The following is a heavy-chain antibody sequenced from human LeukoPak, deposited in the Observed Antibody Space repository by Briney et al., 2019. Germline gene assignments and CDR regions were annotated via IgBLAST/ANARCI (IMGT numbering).Heavy chain of an antibody. Sequence: ASVKVSCKASGYTFTSYGISWVRQAPGQGLEWMGWISAYNGNTNYAQKLQGRVTMTTDTSTSTAYMELRSLRSDDTAVYYCARDQWSSSWSLGYYYNGMDVWGQGTTVTVSS. CDR1: GYTFTSYG. CDR2: ISAYNGNT. V-gene: IGHV1-18*01. J-gene: IGHJ6*02. D-gene: IGHD6-13*01. CDR3: ARDQWSSSWSLGYYYNGMDV.